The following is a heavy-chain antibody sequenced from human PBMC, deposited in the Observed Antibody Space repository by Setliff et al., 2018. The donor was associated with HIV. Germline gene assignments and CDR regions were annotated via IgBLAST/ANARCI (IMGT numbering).Heavy chain of an antibody. V-gene: IGHV1-69-2*01. CDR1: GYTFTDYF. D-gene: IGHD5-18*01. CDR2: VDPEDHQT. J-gene: IGHJ4*02. CDR3: AIGYSHGPNY. Sequence: GASVKVSCKASGYTFTDYFVHWARQAPGKGLEWMGRVDPEDHQTLYAEKLQGRVAITADTSTDTAYVELSSLGSEDTAVYYCAIGYSHGPNYWGQGTLVTVSS.